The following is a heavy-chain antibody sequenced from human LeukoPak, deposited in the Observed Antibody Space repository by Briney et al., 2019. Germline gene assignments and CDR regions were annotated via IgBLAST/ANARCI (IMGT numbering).Heavy chain of an antibody. V-gene: IGHV3-49*03. J-gene: IGHJ4*02. CDR3: TRVEGPYYYDSSGYQPFDY. D-gene: IGHD3-22*01. Sequence: GGSLRLSCTAPGFTFGDYAMSWFRQAPGKGLEWVGFIRSKAYGGTTEYAASVKGRFTISRDDSKSIAYLQMNSLKTEDTAVYYCTRVEGPYYYDSSGYQPFDYWGQGTLVTVSS. CDR2: IRSKAYGGTT. CDR1: GFTFGDYA.